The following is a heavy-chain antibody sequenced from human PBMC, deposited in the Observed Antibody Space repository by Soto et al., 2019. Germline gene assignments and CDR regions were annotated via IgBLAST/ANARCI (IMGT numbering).Heavy chain of an antibody. CDR2: INHSGST. J-gene: IGHJ4*02. V-gene: IGHV4-34*01. D-gene: IGHD6-6*01. CDR3: ARRTRLLYSSWSWGYYLGC. CDR1: GGSFSGYY. Sequence: SETLSLTCAVYGGSFSGYYWSWIRQPPGKGLEWIGEINHSGSTNYNPSLKSRVTISVDTTKNQISLKLSSLTAADTPVSYCARRTRLLYSSWSWGYYLGCRGQGNLVIVSS.